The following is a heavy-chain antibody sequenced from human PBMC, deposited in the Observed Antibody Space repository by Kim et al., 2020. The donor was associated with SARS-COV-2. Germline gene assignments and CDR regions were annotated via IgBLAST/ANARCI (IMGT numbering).Heavy chain of an antibody. Sequence: SETLSLTCTVSGGSISSYYWSWIRQPPGKGLEWIGFIFYSGSTNYNPSLKSRVSISVDTSKHQFSLKLSSVTAEDTAVYYCARLISTSGGYFDYWGQGTLVTVSS. CDR3: ARLISTSGGYFDY. V-gene: IGHV4-59*08. J-gene: IGHJ4*02. CDR2: IFYSGST. D-gene: IGHD3-22*01. CDR1: GGSISSYY.